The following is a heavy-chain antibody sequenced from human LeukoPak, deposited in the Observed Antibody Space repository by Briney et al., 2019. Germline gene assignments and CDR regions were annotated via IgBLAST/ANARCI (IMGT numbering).Heavy chain of an antibody. Sequence: AGGSLRLSCAASGFTFSSYAMSWVRQAPGRGLEWVSYISSSSPTIYYADCVKGRFTISRDNAKSSVYLEMNSLRAEDTAVYYCARIHGGYPFDYWGQGTLVTVSS. V-gene: IGHV3-48*01. CDR1: GFTFSSYA. CDR3: ARIHGGYPFDY. J-gene: IGHJ4*02. D-gene: IGHD2-15*01. CDR2: ISSSSPTI.